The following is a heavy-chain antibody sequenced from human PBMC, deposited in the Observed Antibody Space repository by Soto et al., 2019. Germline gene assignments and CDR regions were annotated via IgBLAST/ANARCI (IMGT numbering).Heavy chain of an antibody. CDR3: ASSNYDGNFFNS. V-gene: IGHV3-74*01. Sequence: GGSLRLSCAASGFTFSETWIHWVRLAPGKGLVWVSRLNGDGGGASYADSVRGRFTISRDNAKDTFYLQMNGLRPEDTAMYYCASSNYDGNFFNSWGQGTQVTVSS. D-gene: IGHD5-12*01. CDR2: LNGDGGGA. CDR1: GFTFSETW. J-gene: IGHJ4*02.